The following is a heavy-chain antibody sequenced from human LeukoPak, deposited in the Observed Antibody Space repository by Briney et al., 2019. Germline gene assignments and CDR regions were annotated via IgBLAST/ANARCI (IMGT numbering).Heavy chain of an antibody. V-gene: IGHV3-7*01. J-gene: IGHJ6*03. CDR1: GFTFSSYW. Sequence: GGSLRLSCAASGFTFSSYWMSWVRQAPGKGLEWVANIKQDGSEKYYVDSVEGRFTISRDNAKNSLYLQMNSLRAEDTAVYYCAREGYQWVTSVYYYYMDVWGKGTTVTVSS. CDR3: AREGYQWVTSVYYYYMDV. CDR2: IKQDGSEK. D-gene: IGHD4-17*01.